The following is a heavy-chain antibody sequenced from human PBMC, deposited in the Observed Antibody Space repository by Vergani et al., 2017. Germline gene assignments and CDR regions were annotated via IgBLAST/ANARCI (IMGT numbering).Heavy chain of an antibody. D-gene: IGHD3-10*01. V-gene: IGHV4-59*01. CDR3: ARDVGWGFFDY. CDR1: GGSISSYY. Sequence: QVQLQESGPGLVKPSETLSLTCTVSGGSISSYYWGWLRQPPGKGLEWIGYIYYRGSTNYNPSLKNRVTISVDTSKNQFSLKLSSVTAADTAVYYCARDVGWGFFDYWGQGTLVTVSS. CDR2: IYYRGST. J-gene: IGHJ4*02.